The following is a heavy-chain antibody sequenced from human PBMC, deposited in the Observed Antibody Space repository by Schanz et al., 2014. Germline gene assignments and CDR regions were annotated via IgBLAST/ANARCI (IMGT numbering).Heavy chain of an antibody. CDR2: ISYDGNTK. J-gene: IGHJ4*02. D-gene: IGHD3-3*01. Sequence: VQLLESGGGLVQPGGSLRLSCVASGFTFFGSFAMSWVRQAPGKGLEWVALISYDGNTKYYADSVKGRFTISRDNSKNTLYLQMNSLRADDTAVYYCARDLLVSHYDFWSGNDYWGQGTLVTVSS. CDR3: ARDLLVSHYDFWSGNDY. V-gene: IGHV3-30-3*01. CDR1: GFTFFGSFA.